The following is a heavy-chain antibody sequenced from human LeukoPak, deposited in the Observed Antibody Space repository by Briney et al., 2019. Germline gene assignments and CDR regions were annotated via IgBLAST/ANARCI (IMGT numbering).Heavy chain of an antibody. Sequence: SETLSLTCTVSGGSISSYYWNWIRQPPGKGLEWIGYINYSGTTNYNPSLKSRLTISVDTSKNQFSLKMSSVTAADTAVYYCARTYYDFWREGYYFDYWGQGTLVTVSS. J-gene: IGHJ4*02. D-gene: IGHD3-3*01. CDR2: INYSGTT. CDR3: ARTYYDFWREGYYFDY. CDR1: GGSISSYY. V-gene: IGHV4-59*08.